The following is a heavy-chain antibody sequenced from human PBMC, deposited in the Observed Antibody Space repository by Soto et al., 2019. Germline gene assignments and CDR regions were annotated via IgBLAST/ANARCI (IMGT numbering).Heavy chain of an antibody. J-gene: IGHJ6*02. CDR1: GFTFSSYG. CDR2: ISYDGSNK. D-gene: IGHD6-6*01. CDR3: AKDLFPNFIAARRYYYYGMDV. V-gene: IGHV3-30*18. Sequence: GGSLRLSCAASGFTFSSYGMHWVRQAPGKGLEWVAVISYDGSNKYYADSVKGRFTISRDNSKNTLYLQMNSLRAEDTAVYYCAKDLFPNFIAARRYYYYGMDVWGQGTTVTVSS.